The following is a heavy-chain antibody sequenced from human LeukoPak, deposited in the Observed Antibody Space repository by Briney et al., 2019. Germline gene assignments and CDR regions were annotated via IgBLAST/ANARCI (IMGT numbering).Heavy chain of an antibody. Sequence: GGSLRLSCAASGFTFSSYWMSWVRQAPGKGLEWVANIKQDGSEKYYVDSVKGRFTISRDNAKNTLYLQMSSLRAEDTAVYYCARKAGYYYGSGDYWGQGTLVTVSS. CDR3: ARKAGYYYGSGDY. CDR2: IKQDGSEK. V-gene: IGHV3-7*03. D-gene: IGHD3-10*01. CDR1: GFTFSSYW. J-gene: IGHJ4*02.